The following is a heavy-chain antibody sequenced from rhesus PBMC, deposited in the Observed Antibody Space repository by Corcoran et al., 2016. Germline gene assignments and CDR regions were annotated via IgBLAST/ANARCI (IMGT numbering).Heavy chain of an antibody. J-gene: IGHJ4*01. CDR1: GSTFSDYY. D-gene: IGHD6-31*01. CDR2: VRNGGGST. CDR3: AGRGPRGAAAEK. Sequence: EVQLVESGGGLAKPGGSLRLSSAASGSTFSDYYMDWVRQIPGKGLEWVTRVRNGGGSTGYAASVKGRFTISRENAKNTLYLRMNSRRAEEAAVYYGAGRGPRGAAAEKWGRGVLVTVSS. V-gene: IGHV3-178*01.